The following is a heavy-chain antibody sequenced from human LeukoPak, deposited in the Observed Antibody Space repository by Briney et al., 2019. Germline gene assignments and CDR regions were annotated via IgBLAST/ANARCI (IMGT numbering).Heavy chain of an antibody. Sequence: GGSLRLSCAAFGLTFSSFEMNWGRQAPGKGLEWVSYISMGGTTIYSADSVKGRFTLSRDNAKNSLSLQMNSLSAEDTAVYYCARDFGGVAGTWYDAFDIWGQGTMVTVSS. V-gene: IGHV3-48*03. CDR2: ISMGGTTI. D-gene: IGHD6-19*01. CDR3: ARDFGGVAGTWYDAFDI. J-gene: IGHJ3*02. CDR1: GLTFSSFE.